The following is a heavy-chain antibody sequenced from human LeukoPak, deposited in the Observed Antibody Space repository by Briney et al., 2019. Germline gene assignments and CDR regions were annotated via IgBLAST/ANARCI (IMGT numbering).Heavy chain of an antibody. D-gene: IGHD3-10*01. CDR1: GYTFTDYY. CDR2: INPNSGGT. J-gene: IGHJ4*02. V-gene: IGHV1-2*02. CDR3: ARVIGFGELSLGY. Sequence: ASVKVSCKASGYTFTDYYLHWVRQAPGQGLEWMGWINPNSGGTDYAQKFQGRVTMTRDTSISTAYMELSSLRSDDTAVYYCARVIGFGELSLGYWGQGTQVTVSS.